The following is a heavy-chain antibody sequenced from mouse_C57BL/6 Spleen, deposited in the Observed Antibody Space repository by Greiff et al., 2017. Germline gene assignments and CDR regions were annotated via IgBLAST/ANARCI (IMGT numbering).Heavy chain of an antibody. V-gene: IGHV1-69*01. CDR1: GYTFTSYW. D-gene: IGHD1-1*01. J-gene: IGHJ1*03. CDR2: IDPSDSYT. Sequence: QVQLQQPGAELVMPGASVKLSCKASGYTFTSYWMHWVKQRPGQGLEWIGEIDPSDSYTNYNQKFKGKSTLTVDKSSSTAYMQLSSLTSEDSAVYYCARKGIYYGSSYVRYFDVWGTGTTVTVSS. CDR3: ARKGIYYGSSYVRYFDV.